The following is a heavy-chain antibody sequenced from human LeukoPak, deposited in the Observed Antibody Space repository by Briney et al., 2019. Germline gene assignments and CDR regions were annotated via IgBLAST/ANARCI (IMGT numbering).Heavy chain of an antibody. CDR2: ISSGGSPR. CDR1: GFNFSSFE. V-gene: IGHV3-48*03. J-gene: IGHJ3*02. CDR3: ARSRLDAFDI. Sequence: GGSLRLSSAASGFNFSSFEMNWVRQAPGKGLEWISYISSGGSPRFYADSVKGRFTISRDNSKNTLFLQMNNLRAEDTAVYYCARSRLDAFDIWGQGTMVTVSS. D-gene: IGHD6-25*01.